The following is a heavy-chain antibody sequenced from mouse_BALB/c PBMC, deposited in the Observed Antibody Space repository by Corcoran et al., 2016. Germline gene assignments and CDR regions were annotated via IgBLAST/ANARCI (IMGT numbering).Heavy chain of an antibody. J-gene: IGHJ2*01. CDR2: INTYTGEP. CDR3: ASFTTADY. CDR1: GYTFTNCG. Sequence: QIQLVQSGPELKKPGETVKISCKASGYTFTNCGMNWVKQAPGKGLKWMGWINTYTGEPTYADDFKGRFAFSLETSASTAYLQINNLKNEDMATYFCASFTTADYWGQGTTLTVSS. V-gene: IGHV9-1*02. D-gene: IGHD1-2*01.